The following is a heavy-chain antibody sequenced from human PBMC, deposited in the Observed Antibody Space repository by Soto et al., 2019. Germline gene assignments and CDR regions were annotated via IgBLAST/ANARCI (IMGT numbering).Heavy chain of an antibody. D-gene: IGHD6-13*01. Sequence: QVQLVESGGGVVQPGRSLRLSCAASGFTFSSYGMHWVRQAPGKGLEWVAVIAYDGSNKYYADSVKGRFTISRDNSKNTLYLQMNSVRAEDTAVYYCAKVTAAGTQYYYYGMDVWGQGTTVTVSS. J-gene: IGHJ6*02. CDR1: GFTFSSYG. CDR3: AKVTAAGTQYYYYGMDV. V-gene: IGHV3-30*18. CDR2: IAYDGSNK.